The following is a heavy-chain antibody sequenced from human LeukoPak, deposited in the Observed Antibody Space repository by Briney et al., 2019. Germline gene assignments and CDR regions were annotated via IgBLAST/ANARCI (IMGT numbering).Heavy chain of an antibody. Sequence: GASVKVSCKASGYTFTSYYMHWMRQAPGQGPEWMGIINPRGGSTDYAQKFQGRVTMTSDTSTSTVYMELNSLIYEDTAVYYCARDERSAAAGAEGYFDYWGQGTLVTVSS. D-gene: IGHD6-13*01. J-gene: IGHJ4*02. CDR1: GYTFTSYY. V-gene: IGHV1-46*01. CDR2: INPRGGST. CDR3: ARDERSAAAGAEGYFDY.